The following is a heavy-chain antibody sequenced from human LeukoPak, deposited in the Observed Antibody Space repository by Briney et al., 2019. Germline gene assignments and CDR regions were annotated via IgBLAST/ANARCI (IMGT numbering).Heavy chain of an antibody. CDR1: EFTFSSYW. CDR3: ARELILTSYSAFDY. J-gene: IGHJ4*02. D-gene: IGHD3-9*01. V-gene: IGHV3-7*01. Sequence: HPGGSLRLSCAASEFTFSSYWMSWVRQAPGKGLEWVANIKQDGSEKYYVDSVKGRFTISRDNAKNSLYLQMNSLRAEDTAVYYCARELILTSYSAFDYWGQGTLVTVSS. CDR2: IKQDGSEK.